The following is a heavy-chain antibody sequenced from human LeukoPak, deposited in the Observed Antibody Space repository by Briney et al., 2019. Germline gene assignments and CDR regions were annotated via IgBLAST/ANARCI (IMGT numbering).Heavy chain of an antibody. J-gene: IGHJ5*02. CDR1: GGSISSYY. CDR2: INTSGST. V-gene: IGHV4-4*07. Sequence: SETLSLTCTVSGGSISSYYWSWIRQPPGKGLEWIGRINTSGSTNYNPSLRSRVTMSVNTSKNQFSLNLTSVTAADTAVYSCAREGGDPRWLDPWGQGTLVTVSS. D-gene: IGHD6-25*01. CDR3: AREGGDPRWLDP.